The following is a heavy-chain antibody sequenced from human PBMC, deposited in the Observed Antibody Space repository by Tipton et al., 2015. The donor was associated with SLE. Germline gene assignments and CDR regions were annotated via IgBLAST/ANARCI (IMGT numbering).Heavy chain of an antibody. CDR3: ARGYYDFWSGFYNVGYYFDY. V-gene: IGHV4-39*07. Sequence: LRLSCTVSGGSIRSSRHFWGWIRQPPGKGLEWIGSLFHSGTTYYNPSLNSRVTILIDTSKNQFSLHLDSVTAADTAVYYCARGYYDFWSGFYNVGYYFDYWGQGSLVAVSS. CDR2: LFHSGTT. D-gene: IGHD3-3*01. CDR1: GGSIRSSRHF. J-gene: IGHJ4*02.